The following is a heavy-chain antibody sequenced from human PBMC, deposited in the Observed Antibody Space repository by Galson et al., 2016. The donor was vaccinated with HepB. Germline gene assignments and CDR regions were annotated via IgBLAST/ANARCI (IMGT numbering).Heavy chain of an antibody. D-gene: IGHD3-10*01. J-gene: IGHJ5*02. Sequence: SLRLSCAASGFTFSESGIHWVRQASGKGLEWIGRIRDIGNSYATAYAASVEGRFTISRGDSKNTAYLRMNSLKTEDTAVYYCARFRPLTSHYGNTEQLEHWGQGTLVTVSS. V-gene: IGHV3-73*01. CDR3: ARFRPLTSHYGNTEQLEH. CDR1: GFTFSESG. CDR2: IRDIGNSYAT.